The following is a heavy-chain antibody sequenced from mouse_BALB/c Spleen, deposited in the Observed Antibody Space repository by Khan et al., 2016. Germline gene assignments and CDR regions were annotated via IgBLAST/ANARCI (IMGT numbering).Heavy chain of an antibody. V-gene: IGHV1-9*01. CDR1: GYTFSTYW. CDR3: SRGLGRGYFDY. J-gene: IGHJ2*01. Sequence: QVQLQQSGAELMKPGASVKISCKATGYTFSTYWIEWVKQRPGHGLEWIGEILPGSGSINYNEKFKGKATFTADTSSNTAYMQLSSLTSEDSAVCYCSRGLGRGYFDYWGQGTTLTVSS. CDR2: ILPGSGSI.